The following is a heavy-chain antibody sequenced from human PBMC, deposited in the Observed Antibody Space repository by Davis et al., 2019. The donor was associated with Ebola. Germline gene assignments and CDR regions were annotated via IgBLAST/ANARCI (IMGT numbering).Heavy chain of an antibody. Sequence: PGGSLRLSCAASGFTFSSYAMHWVRQAPGKGLEWVAVISYDGSNKYYADSVKGRFTISRDNSKNPLYLQMNSLRAEDTAVYYCANVDTALDYWGQGTLVTVSS. D-gene: IGHD5-18*01. CDR3: ANVDTALDY. V-gene: IGHV3-30-3*01. J-gene: IGHJ4*02. CDR1: GFTFSSYA. CDR2: ISYDGSNK.